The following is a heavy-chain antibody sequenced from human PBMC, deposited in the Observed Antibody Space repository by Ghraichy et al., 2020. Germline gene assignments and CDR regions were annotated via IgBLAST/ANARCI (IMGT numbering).Heavy chain of an antibody. CDR1: GFTFSSYS. Sequence: GGSLRLSCAASGFTFSSYSMNWVRQAPGKGLEWVSYISSSSSTIYYADSVKGRFTISRDNAKNSLYLQMNSLRDEDTAVYYCARATGRVATIYYYYGMDVWGQGTTVTVSS. D-gene: IGHD5-12*01. CDR3: ARATGRVATIYYYYGMDV. J-gene: IGHJ6*02. V-gene: IGHV3-48*02. CDR2: ISSSSSTI.